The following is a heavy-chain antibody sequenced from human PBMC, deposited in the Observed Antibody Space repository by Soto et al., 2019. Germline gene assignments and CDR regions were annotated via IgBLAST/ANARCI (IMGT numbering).Heavy chain of an antibody. D-gene: IGHD3-10*01. CDR3: GKAMAAPPLQYFEY. J-gene: IGHJ4*02. CDR1: GFIVGSYG. Sequence: GGSLRLSCTASGFIVGSYGMSWVRQAPGKGLEWVSFAENTGYPHYADAVRGRFSISRDTVKNTLFLQMNSLSVEDTAVYYCGKAMAAPPLQYFEYWGQGTQVTVSS. V-gene: IGHV3-23*01. CDR2: FAENTGYP.